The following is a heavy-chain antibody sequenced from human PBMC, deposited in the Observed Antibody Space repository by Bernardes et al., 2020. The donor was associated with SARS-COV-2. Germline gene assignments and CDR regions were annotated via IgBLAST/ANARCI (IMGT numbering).Heavy chain of an antibody. CDR1: GGSFSVYY. CDR2: INHSGNT. Sequence: SETLSLTCAVYGGSFSVYYWSWIRQPPGKGLEWIGEINHSGNTNYNPSLKSRVTISVDTSKNQFSLKLSSVTAADTAVYYCVRFGGRYKGGFDPWGQGTLVTVSS. D-gene: IGHD1-1*01. V-gene: IGHV4-34*01. J-gene: IGHJ5*02. CDR3: VRFGGRYKGGFDP.